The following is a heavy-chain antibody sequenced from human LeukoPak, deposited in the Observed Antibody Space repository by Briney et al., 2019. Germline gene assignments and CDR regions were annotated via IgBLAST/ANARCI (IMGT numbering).Heavy chain of an antibody. CDR3: ARYDFNKFFDY. CDR2: IYYTGST. D-gene: IGHD3-3*01. Sequence: SETLSLTCTVSGGSISNYYWSWIRQPPGKGLEWIGYIYYTGSTNYNPSLKSRVTMSVDTSKNQFSLKLSSVTAADTAVYYCARYDFNKFFDYWGRGTLVTVSS. V-gene: IGHV4-59*01. J-gene: IGHJ4*02. CDR1: GGSISNYY.